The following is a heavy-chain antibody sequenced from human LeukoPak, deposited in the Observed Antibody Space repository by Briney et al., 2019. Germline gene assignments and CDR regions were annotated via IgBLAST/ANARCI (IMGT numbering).Heavy chain of an antibody. CDR3: ARGHIAVAGFYGAGPSDY. CDR2: LYSGGNT. D-gene: IGHD6-19*01. CDR1: GLTVSSSY. J-gene: IGHJ4*02. Sequence: PGGSLRLSCAASGLTVSSSYMSWVRQAPGKGLEWVSVLYSGGNTYYADSVKGRFTISRDNSKNTLYLQMNSLRGEDTAVYYCARGHIAVAGFYGAGPSDYWGQGTPVTVSS. V-gene: IGHV3-53*01.